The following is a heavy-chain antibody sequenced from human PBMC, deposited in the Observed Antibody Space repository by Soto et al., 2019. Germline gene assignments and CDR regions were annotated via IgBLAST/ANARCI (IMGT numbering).Heavy chain of an antibody. V-gene: IGHV4-34*01. CDR2: INHSGST. D-gene: IGHD2-8*01. CDR1: GGSFSGYY. Sequence: PSETLSLTCAVYGGSFSGYYWSWIRQPPGKGLEWIGEINHSGSTNYNPSLKSRVTISVDTSKNQFSLKLSSVTAADTAVYYCARSVRWFDPWGQGTLVTVSS. CDR3: ARSVRWFDP. J-gene: IGHJ5*02.